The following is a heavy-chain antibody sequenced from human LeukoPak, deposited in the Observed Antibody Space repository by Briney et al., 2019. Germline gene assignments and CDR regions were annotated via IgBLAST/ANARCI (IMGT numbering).Heavy chain of an antibody. CDR1: GFTFSSYW. CDR3: ARNRSGEAVFWSGYNQNYLDP. Sequence: GGSLRLSCAASGFTFSSYWMSWVRQAPGKGLEWVANIKQGGSEKYYVDSVKGRFTISRDNAKNSLYLQMNSLRAEDTAVYYCARNRSGEAVFWSGYNQNYLDPGGKGKRVTVSP. D-gene: IGHD3-3*01. V-gene: IGHV3-7*01. CDR2: IKQGGSEK. J-gene: IGHJ4*02.